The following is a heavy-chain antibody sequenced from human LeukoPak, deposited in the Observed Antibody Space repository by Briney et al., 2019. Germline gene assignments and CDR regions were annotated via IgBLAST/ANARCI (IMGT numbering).Heavy chain of an antibody. Sequence: GASVKVSCKASGYTFTGYYMHWVRQAPGQGLEWMGWINPNSGGTNYAQKFQGRVTMTRDTSISTAYMELSRLRSDDTAVYYCARAETRITMVRGVIIGNYWGQGTLVTVSS. CDR2: INPNSGGT. J-gene: IGHJ4*02. CDR1: GYTFTGYY. CDR3: ARAETRITMVRGVIIGNY. D-gene: IGHD3-10*01. V-gene: IGHV1-2*02.